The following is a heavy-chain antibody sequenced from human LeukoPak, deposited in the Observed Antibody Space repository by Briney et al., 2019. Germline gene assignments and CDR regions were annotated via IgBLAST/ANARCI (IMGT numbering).Heavy chain of an antibody. CDR1: GFTFSSYA. D-gene: IGHD1-1*01. CDR2: ISYDGSNK. Sequence: GGSLRLSCAASGFTFSSYAMHWVRQAPGKGLEWVSVISYDGSNKYYADSVKGRFTISRDNSKNTLYLQMDSLRAEDTAVYYCAREGGTSGEHYMDVWGKGTTVTVSS. CDR3: AREGGTSGEHYMDV. J-gene: IGHJ6*03. V-gene: IGHV3-30*01.